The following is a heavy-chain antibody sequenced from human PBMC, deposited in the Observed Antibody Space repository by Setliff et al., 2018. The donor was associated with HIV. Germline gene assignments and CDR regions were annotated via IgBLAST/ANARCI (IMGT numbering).Heavy chain of an antibody. D-gene: IGHD1-26*01. CDR1: GGSISSGDYF. V-gene: IGHV4-30-4*08. CDR3: ARAGMGALRSLFDY. CDR2: IYYSGSA. J-gene: IGHJ4*02. Sequence: PSETLSLTCTVSGGSISSGDYFLSWIRQAPGKGLEWIGCIYYSGSAYYNPSLQRRVTISVDTSKNQVSPKLNSVTAAGTAIYYCARAGMGALRSLFDYWGQGTLVTVSS.